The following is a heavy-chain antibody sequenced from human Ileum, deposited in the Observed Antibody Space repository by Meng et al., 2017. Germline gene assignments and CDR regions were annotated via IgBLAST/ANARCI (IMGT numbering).Heavy chain of an antibody. D-gene: IGHD2-2*01. CDR2: TSTYNSNR. CDR1: GYSFTNYG. CDR3: ARGRHCSSTTCYLSDS. V-gene: IGHV1-18*01. J-gene: IGHJ4*02. Sequence: GPEVRKPGASVKVSCQASGYSFTNYGINWVRQAPGKGLEWMGWTSTYNSNRNYAQSLQGRVTMTTDTSTTTAYMELRSLTFDDTAVYYCARGRHCSSTTCYLSDSWGQGTLVTVSS.